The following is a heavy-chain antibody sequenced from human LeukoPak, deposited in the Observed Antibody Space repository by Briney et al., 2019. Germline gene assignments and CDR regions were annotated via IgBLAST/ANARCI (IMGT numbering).Heavy chain of an antibody. CDR3: ARVVSGYYFDS. CDR2: ITHTGST. Sequence: SETLSLTCAVYGGSFSGYYWSWIRQPPGKGLEVVGEITHTGSTNSNPCVQSRVTISVDTPKTQSCLKLRSVTAPDTAVYYCARVVSGYYFDSWGPGTLVTASP. D-gene: IGHD3-10*01. V-gene: IGHV4-34*01. CDR1: GGSFSGYY. J-gene: IGHJ4*02.